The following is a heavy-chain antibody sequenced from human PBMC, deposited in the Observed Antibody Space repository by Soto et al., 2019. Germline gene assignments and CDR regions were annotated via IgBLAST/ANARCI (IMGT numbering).Heavy chain of an antibody. J-gene: IGHJ6*02. CDR3: ARDRITMVRGVIIASYGMDV. CDR1: GGSISSGGYY. V-gene: IGHV4-31*03. D-gene: IGHD3-10*01. CDR2: IYYSGST. Sequence: PSETLSLTCTVSGGSISSGGYYWSWIRQHPGKGLEWIGYIYYSGSTYYNPSLKSRVTISVDTSKNQFSLKLSSVTAADTAVYYCARDRITMVRGVIIASYGMDVWGQGTTVTVSS.